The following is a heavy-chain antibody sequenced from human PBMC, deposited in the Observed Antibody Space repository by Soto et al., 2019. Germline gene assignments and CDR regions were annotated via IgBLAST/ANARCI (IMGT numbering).Heavy chain of an antibody. Sequence: QVQLVQSGAEVKKPGASVKVSCKASGYTFTSYGISWVRQAPGQGLEWMGWSSAYNGNTNYAQKLQGRVTMTTDTSTSTAYMELRSMRSDDTAVYYCARDGLWFGESTYNWFDPWGQGTLVTVSS. CDR3: ARDGLWFGESTYNWFDP. V-gene: IGHV1-18*01. D-gene: IGHD3-10*01. J-gene: IGHJ5*02. CDR2: SSAYNGNT. CDR1: GYTFTSYG.